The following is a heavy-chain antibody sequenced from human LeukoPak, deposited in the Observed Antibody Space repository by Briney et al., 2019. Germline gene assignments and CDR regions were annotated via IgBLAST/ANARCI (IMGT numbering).Heavy chain of an antibody. CDR3: AREGGTYYYGSGSYYKPDY. Sequence: SVKVSCKTSGYTFNAYGISWVRQAPGQGLEWMGLISGYNGNTNYAQKFKGRVTMTIDTSTSTAYMELRSLRSDDTAVYYCAREGGTYYYGSGSYYKPDYWGQGTLVTVSS. V-gene: IGHV1-18*01. CDR2: ISGYNGNT. D-gene: IGHD3-10*01. J-gene: IGHJ4*02. CDR1: GYTFNAYG.